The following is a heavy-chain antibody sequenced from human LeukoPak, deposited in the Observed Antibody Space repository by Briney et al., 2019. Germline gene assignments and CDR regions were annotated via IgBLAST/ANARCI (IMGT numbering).Heavy chain of an antibody. CDR2: INQDGSEK. D-gene: IGHD2-2*01. Sequence: GGSLRLSCVASGFSFSNSWMSWVRQAPGGGLEWVANINQDGSEKYYVDSVKGRFTISKDNAKNSLYLQMNSLRAEDTAVYYCVRDLRIIVVVPAASDYWGRGTLVTVSS. J-gene: IGHJ4*02. V-gene: IGHV3-7*01. CDR3: VRDLRIIVVVPAASDY. CDR1: GFSFSNSW.